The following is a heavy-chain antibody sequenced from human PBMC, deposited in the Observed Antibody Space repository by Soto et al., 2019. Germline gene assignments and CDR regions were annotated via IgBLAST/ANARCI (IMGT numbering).Heavy chain of an antibody. Sequence: QVQLQESGPGLLKASETLSLTCSVSGGSVRSGNHFWNWIRQPPGRGLEWLGYMYYTGVTNYNPYLKSRVSMSVDTSKDQFSLNLTSLTAADTAVYYCARGGEPLGYYGLDVWGQGTTVTVSS. CDR3: ARGGEPLGYYGLDV. CDR2: MYYTGVT. V-gene: IGHV4-61*01. J-gene: IGHJ6*02. CDR1: GGSVRSGNHF.